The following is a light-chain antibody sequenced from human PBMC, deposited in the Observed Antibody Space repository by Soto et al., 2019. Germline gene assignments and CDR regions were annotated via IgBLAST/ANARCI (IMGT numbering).Light chain of an antibody. CDR3: QQYKSYSLIT. Sequence: DIPMTQSPSTLSASVGDRVTITCRASQEINNWLAWYQQRPGKAPKLLIYKASNLESGVPSRFSGSGSGTEFTLTISSLQPDDFATYYCQQYKSYSLITFGQGTRLEIK. V-gene: IGKV1-5*03. CDR2: KAS. CDR1: QEINNW. J-gene: IGKJ5*01.